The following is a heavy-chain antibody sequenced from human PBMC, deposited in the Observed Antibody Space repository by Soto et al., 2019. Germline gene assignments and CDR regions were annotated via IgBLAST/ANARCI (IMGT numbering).Heavy chain of an antibody. CDR3: AYNYGLDV. J-gene: IGHJ6*02. V-gene: IGHV3-30-3*01. Sequence: GGSLRLSCAASGFTFSGYKMHWVRQAPGKGLEWVAVISEDGNNKYYADSVRGRFPISRDNSKNTLYLQMNSLRTEDTAVYYCAYNYGLDVWGQGTMVTV. CDR1: GFTFSGYK. D-gene: IGHD3-10*01. CDR2: ISEDGNNK.